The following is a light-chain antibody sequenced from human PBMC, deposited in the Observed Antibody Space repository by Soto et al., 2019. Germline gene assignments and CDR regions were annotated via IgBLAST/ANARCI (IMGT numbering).Light chain of an antibody. J-gene: IGKJ1*01. CDR1: QSVSSSY. CDR3: QQYGSSSTWT. Sequence: EIVLTQSPGALSLSPGERATLSCRASQSVSSSYLAWYQQKPGQAPRLLIYGASSRATGIPDRFSGSGSGTDFTLTIRRLEPEDLAVYYCQQYGSSSTWTFGQGTKVDIK. V-gene: IGKV3-20*01. CDR2: GAS.